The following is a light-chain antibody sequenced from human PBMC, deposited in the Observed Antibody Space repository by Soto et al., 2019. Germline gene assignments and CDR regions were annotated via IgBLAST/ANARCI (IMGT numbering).Light chain of an antibody. V-gene: IGLV1-44*01. Sequence: QAVVTQPPSASGTPGQKVTISCSGSSSNIGSNNVNWYQHLPGTAPKLLIYSNNQRPSGVPDRFSGSKSGTSASLAISGLQSEDEADYYCAPWDDSLNGVVFGGGTKLTVL. CDR2: SNN. CDR3: APWDDSLNGVV. J-gene: IGLJ2*01. CDR1: SSNIGSNN.